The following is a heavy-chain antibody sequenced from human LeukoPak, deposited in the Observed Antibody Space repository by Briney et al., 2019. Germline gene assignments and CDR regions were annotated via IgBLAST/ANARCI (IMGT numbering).Heavy chain of an antibody. D-gene: IGHD2-2*01. CDR3: ARAYCSSTSCYSELFDP. Sequence: GGSLRLSCAASGFTFSSYWMHWVRQAPGKGPVWVSRINTDGSSRDYADSVKGRFTISRDNAENTLYLQMNSLSAEDTAVYYCARAYCSSTSCYSELFDPWGQGTLVTVSS. CDR2: INTDGSSR. CDR1: GFTFSSYW. V-gene: IGHV3-74*01. J-gene: IGHJ5*02.